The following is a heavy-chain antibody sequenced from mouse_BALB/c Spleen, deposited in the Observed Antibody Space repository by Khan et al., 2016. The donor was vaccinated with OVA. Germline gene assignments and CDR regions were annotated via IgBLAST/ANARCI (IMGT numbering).Heavy chain of an antibody. CDR3: AHPSYGRRFFEV. CDR1: GFNIKDTY. J-gene: IGHJ1*01. V-gene: IGHV14-3*02. D-gene: IGHD1-1*02. CDR2: IAPANGDT. Sequence: EVQLQQSGAELVKPGASVRLSCTASGFNIKDTYIHWVKQRPEQGLEWIGRIAPANGDTKYDPKFQDKATITSDTSSNTSYLQLRSLTSEDTAVYYCAHPSYGRRFFEVWGAGTTVTVSS.